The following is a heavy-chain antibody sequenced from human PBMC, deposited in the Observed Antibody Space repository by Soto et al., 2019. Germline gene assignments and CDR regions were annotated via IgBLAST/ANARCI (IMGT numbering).Heavy chain of an antibody. CDR3: ARGGSSGWFFLDY. CDR1: GFTFSTYE. Sequence: QPGGSLRLSCAASGFTFSTYEMYWVRQAPGKGLEWVSYISSSSNAIYYGDFVKGRFTISRDNAKNSLHLRMSSLRAEDTAIYYCARGGSSGWFFLDYWGQGALVTVS. V-gene: IGHV3-48*03. D-gene: IGHD6-19*01. CDR2: ISSSSNAI. J-gene: IGHJ4*02.